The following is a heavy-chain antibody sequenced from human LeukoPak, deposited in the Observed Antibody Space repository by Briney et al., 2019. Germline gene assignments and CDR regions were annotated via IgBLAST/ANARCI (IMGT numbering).Heavy chain of an antibody. CDR2: IRSSDGTV. CDR3: ARDHAYAFDI. V-gene: IGHV3-48*01. J-gene: IGHJ3*02. CDR1: GFTFSYYT. Sequence: GGSLRLSCVASGFTFSYYTMNWARQAPGKGLEWISYIRSSDGTVSYADSVKGRFTISTDTAKNSLFLQMNSLSAEDTAAYYCARDHAYAFDIWGQGTMVTVSS.